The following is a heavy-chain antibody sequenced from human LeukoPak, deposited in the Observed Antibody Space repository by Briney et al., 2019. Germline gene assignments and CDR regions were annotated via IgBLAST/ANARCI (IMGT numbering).Heavy chain of an antibody. V-gene: IGHV1-2*02. CDR1: GYTFTSFG. D-gene: IGHD2-2*01. Sequence: ASVKVSCKASGYTFTSFGISWVRQAPGQGLEGMGWINPNSGGTNYAQKFQGRVTMTRDTSISTAYMELSRLRSDDTAVYYCARVHAGGYCSSTSCYPTGGWFDPWGQGTLVTVSS. CDR3: ARVHAGGYCSSTSCYPTGGWFDP. CDR2: INPNSGGT. J-gene: IGHJ5*02.